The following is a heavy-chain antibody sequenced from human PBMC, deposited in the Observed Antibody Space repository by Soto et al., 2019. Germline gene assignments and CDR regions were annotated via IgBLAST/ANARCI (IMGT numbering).Heavy chain of an antibody. CDR2: INHSGST. Sequence: QVQLQQWGAGLLKPSETLSLTCAVYGGSFSGYYWSWIRQPPGKGLEWIGEINHSGSTNYNPSLKSQFTISVDTSKNQFSLKLSSVTAADTAVYYCARSSPGYCSSTSCYAGDYWGQGTLVTVSS. CDR1: GGSFSGYY. CDR3: ARSSPGYCSSTSCYAGDY. J-gene: IGHJ4*02. V-gene: IGHV4-34*01. D-gene: IGHD2-2*03.